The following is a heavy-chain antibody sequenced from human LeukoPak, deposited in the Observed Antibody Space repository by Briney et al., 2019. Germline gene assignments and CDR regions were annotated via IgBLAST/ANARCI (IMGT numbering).Heavy chain of an antibody. V-gene: IGHV4-59*01. D-gene: IGHD4-17*01. Sequence: SETLSLTCTVSGGSISSYYWSWIRQPPGKGLEWIGYIYYSGSTNYNPSLKSRVTISVDTSKNQFSLKLSSVTAADTAVYYCARGFDYAPSYYYYGMDVWGQGTTVTVSS. CDR1: GGSISSYY. J-gene: IGHJ6*02. CDR3: ARGFDYAPSYYYYGMDV. CDR2: IYYSGST.